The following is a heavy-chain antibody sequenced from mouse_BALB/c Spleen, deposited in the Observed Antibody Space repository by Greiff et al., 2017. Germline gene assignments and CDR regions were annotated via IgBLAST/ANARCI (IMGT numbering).Heavy chain of an antibody. Sequence: VQLQQSGPGLVKPSQSLSLTCTVTGYSITSDYAWNWIRQFPGNKLEWMGYISYSGSTSYNPSLKSRISITRDTSKNQFFLQLNSVTTEDTATYYCARPIYYGSSPYWYFDVWGAGTTVTVSS. D-gene: IGHD1-1*01. V-gene: IGHV3-2*02. J-gene: IGHJ1*01. CDR1: GYSITSDYA. CDR3: ARPIYYGSSPYWYFDV. CDR2: ISYSGST.